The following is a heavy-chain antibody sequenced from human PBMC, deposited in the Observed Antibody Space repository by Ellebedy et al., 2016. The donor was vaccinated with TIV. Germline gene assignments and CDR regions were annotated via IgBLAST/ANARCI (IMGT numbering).Heavy chain of an antibody. J-gene: IGHJ4*02. CDR1: GFTFSRYF. D-gene: IGHD2-15*01. Sequence: GESLKISCAASGFTFSRYFMNWVRQAPGKGLEWVSSISSSSDYIYYTDSVKGRFTISRDNAKNSLYLQMSSLRAEDTAVYYCARDFEGGYCSAGSCYDYWGQGTLVTVSS. V-gene: IGHV3-21*01. CDR3: ARDFEGGYCSAGSCYDY. CDR2: ISSSSDYI.